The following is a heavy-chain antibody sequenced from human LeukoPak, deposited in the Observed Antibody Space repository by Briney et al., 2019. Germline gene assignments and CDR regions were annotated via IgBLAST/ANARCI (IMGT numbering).Heavy chain of an antibody. Sequence: PSETLSLTCTVSGGSISSGGYYWSWIRQHPGKGLEWIGYIYYSGSTYYNPSLKSRVTISVDTSKNQFSLKLSSVTAADTAVYYCARDQASYYYDSSGYYFLGGTDAFDIWGQGTMVTVSS. CDR3: ARDQASYYYDSSGYYFLGGTDAFDI. D-gene: IGHD3-22*01. CDR1: GGSISSGGYY. J-gene: IGHJ3*02. CDR2: IYYSGST. V-gene: IGHV4-31*03.